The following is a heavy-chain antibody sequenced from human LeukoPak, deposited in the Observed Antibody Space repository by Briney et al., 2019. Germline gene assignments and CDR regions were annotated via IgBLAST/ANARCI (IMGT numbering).Heavy chain of an antibody. CDR1: GYTFTSYA. V-gene: IGHV7-4-1*02. J-gene: IGHJ5*02. CDR2: INTNTGNP. Sequence: ASVKVSCKASGYTFTSYAMNWVRQAPGQGLEWMGWINTNTGNPTYAQGFTGRFVFSLDTSVSTAYLQISSLKAEDTAVDYCARDSCGGDCYLTPRNWFDPWGQGTLVTVSS. CDR3: ARDSCGGDCYLTPRNWFDP. D-gene: IGHD2-21*02.